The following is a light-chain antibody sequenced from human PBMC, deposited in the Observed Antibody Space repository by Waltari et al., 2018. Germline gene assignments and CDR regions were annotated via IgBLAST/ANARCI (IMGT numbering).Light chain of an antibody. J-gene: IGKJ1*01. CDR1: QSSRSC. Sequence: TCLASQSSRSCLAWYQQKPGKAPKLLIYKAASLESGVPSRFSGSGSGTEFTLTISSLQPDDFATYYCQQYNSAPWTFGQGTKVEIK. CDR3: QQYNSAPWT. CDR2: KAA. V-gene: IGKV1-5*03.